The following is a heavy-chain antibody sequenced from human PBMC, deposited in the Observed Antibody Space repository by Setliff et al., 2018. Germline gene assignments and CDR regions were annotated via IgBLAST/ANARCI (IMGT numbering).Heavy chain of an antibody. J-gene: IGHJ6*03. CDR3: ARGPSPTVTPSRLIYFYHMDV. CDR1: GDTFNAYG. CDR2: IIPVLGMT. V-gene: IGHV1-69*10. D-gene: IGHD4-17*01. Sequence: GASVKVSCKASGDTFNAYGVSWVRQAPGPGLEWMGAIIPVLGMTDYAQKVQVRLTIPAGQSTTTVYMELSSLGFDGTALYYCARGPSPTVTPSRLIYFYHMDVWGTGTTVTVSS.